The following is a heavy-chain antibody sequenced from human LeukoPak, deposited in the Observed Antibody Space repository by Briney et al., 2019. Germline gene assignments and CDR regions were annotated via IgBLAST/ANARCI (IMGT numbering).Heavy chain of an antibody. J-gene: IGHJ4*02. V-gene: IGHV4-59*08. Sequence: SKTLSLTCTVSGGSISRYYWSWIRQPPGKGLEWIGYIYYSGSTNYNPSLKSRVTISVDTSKNQFSLKLSSVTAADTALYYCARQKFLEWYFDYWGQGTLVTVSS. D-gene: IGHD3-3*01. CDR3: ARQKFLEWYFDY. CDR2: IYYSGST. CDR1: GGSISRYY.